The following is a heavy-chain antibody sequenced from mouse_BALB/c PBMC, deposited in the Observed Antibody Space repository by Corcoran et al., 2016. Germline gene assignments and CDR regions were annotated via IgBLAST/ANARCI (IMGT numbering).Heavy chain of an antibody. Sequence: EALLQQSGAVRVKRGAAVKRPCNAAGSTFIDYNMGWVKQSHGKRLEWMGDINPNNGGTIYNQKFKGKAILTVDKSSSTAYMELRSLTSEDTAVYYCAIYGSMDYWGQGTSVTVSS. CDR2: INPNNGGT. J-gene: IGHJ4*01. D-gene: IGHD1-1*01. CDR3: AIYGSMDY. CDR1: GSTFIDYN. V-gene: IGHV1-18*01.